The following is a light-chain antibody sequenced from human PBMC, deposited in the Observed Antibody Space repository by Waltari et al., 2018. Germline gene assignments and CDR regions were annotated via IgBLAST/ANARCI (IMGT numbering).Light chain of an antibody. Sequence: SYELTQDPAVSVALGQTVRITCQGDSANHYYSSWYQQRAGQAPLLVIYGKNKRPSGIPDRFSGSSLGDTSSLTITAARAEDEADYYCSSRDIRGIQLLFGGGTKLTVL. J-gene: IGLJ3*02. CDR3: SSRDIRGIQLL. V-gene: IGLV3-19*01. CDR1: SANHYY. CDR2: GKN.